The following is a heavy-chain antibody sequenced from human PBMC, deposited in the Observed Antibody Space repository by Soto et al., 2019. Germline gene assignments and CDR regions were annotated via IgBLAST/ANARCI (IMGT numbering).Heavy chain of an antibody. CDR2: ILYDGSNK. D-gene: IGHD2-15*01. Sequence: XGALRVSCTAAGCTFSSYGMHWVRQAPGKGLDWVAVILYDGSNKYYADSVKGRFTISRDNSKNTLYLQMNSLRAEDTAVYYCATDQGGDCSGGSCYVSSYYYYGMDVWGQGPTVTVSS. CDR3: ATDQGGDCSGGSCYVSSYYYYGMDV. V-gene: IGHV3-33*01. J-gene: IGHJ6*02. CDR1: GCTFSSYG.